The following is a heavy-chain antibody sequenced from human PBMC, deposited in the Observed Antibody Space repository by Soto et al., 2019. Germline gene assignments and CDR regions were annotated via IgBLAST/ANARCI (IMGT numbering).Heavy chain of an antibody. V-gene: IGHV4-59*08. CDR2: IYYSGST. J-gene: IGHJ6*03. CDR3: ARRRRHPYYYLGSGTRDMDV. CDR1: GGSISSYY. Sequence: SETLSLTCTVSGGSISSYYWSWIRQPPGKGLEWIGYIYYSGSTNYNPSLKSRVTISVDTSKNQFSLKLSSVTAADTAVYYCARRRRHPYYYLGSGTRDMDVWGKGTTVTVSS. D-gene: IGHD3-10*01.